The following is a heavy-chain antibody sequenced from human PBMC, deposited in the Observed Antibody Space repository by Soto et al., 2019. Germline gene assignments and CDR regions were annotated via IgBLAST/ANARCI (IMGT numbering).Heavy chain of an antibody. D-gene: IGHD6-19*01. CDR1: GFTFSGHG. CDR3: ARDRLEGGWYENKFDN. CDR2: ISYDGSNK. J-gene: IGHJ4*02. V-gene: IGHV3-30*03. Sequence: LRLSCAASGFTFSGHGMHWLRQAPGKGLEWVAVISYDGSNKYYADSVRGRFTISRDNAKSSLYLQMNSLRAEDTAVYYCARDRLEGGWYENKFDNWGQGAQVTVSS.